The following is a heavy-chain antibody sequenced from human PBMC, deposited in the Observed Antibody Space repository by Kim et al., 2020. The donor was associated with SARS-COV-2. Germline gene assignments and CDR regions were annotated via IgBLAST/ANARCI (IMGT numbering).Heavy chain of an antibody. CDR1: GFTFSSYA. CDR2: ISYDGSNK. D-gene: IGHD2-21*02. J-gene: IGHJ4*02. V-gene: IGHV3-30*04. Sequence: GGSLRLSCAASGFTFSSYAMHWVRQAPGKGLEWVAVISYDGSNKYYADSVKGRFTISRDNSKNTLYLQMNSLRAEDTAVYYCARGWSGGDEVYWGQGTLVTVSS. CDR3: ARGWSGGDEVY.